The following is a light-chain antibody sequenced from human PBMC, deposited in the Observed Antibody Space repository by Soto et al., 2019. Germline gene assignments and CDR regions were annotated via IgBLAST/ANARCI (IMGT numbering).Light chain of an antibody. J-gene: IGKJ5*01. V-gene: IGKV1-39*01. Sequence: DIQMTQSPSSLSASVGDRVTITCGASQSISSYLNWYQQKPGKAPKLLIYAASSLQSGVPSRFSGKESGSDFTLTISSLHPEDFATYYYQHSYSTPRTFGQGTRLEIK. CDR1: QSISSY. CDR2: AAS. CDR3: QHSYSTPRT.